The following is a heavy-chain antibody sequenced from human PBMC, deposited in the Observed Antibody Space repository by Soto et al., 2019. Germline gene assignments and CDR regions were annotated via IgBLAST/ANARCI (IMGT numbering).Heavy chain of an antibody. Sequence: SVNVCCTGSGCSFSSEAISLVIQAPGQGLEWMGGIIPIFGTANYAQKFQGRVTITAYESTSTAYMELSSLRSEDTAVYYCASDRGEQQLMMGMYDVSAFLGQGKIVTLS. V-gene: IGHV1-69*01. J-gene: IGHJ3*01. CDR2: IIPIFGTA. D-gene: IGHD6-13*01. CDR3: ASDRGEQQLMMGMYDVSAF. CDR1: GCSFSSEA.